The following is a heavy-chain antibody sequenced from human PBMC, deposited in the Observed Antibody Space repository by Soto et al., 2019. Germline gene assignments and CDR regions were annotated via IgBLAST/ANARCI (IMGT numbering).Heavy chain of an antibody. D-gene: IGHD4-17*01. V-gene: IGHV1-46*03. CDR3: ARENGDYGEVDV. J-gene: IGHJ6*02. Sequence: XSVKVSFNASGYTFTSYYMHWVRHAPGQGLEWMGIINPSGGSTSYAQKFQGRVTMTRDTSTSTVYMELSSMRSEDTAVYYCARENGDYGEVDVWGQGTTVTVSS. CDR2: INPSGGST. CDR1: GYTFTSYY.